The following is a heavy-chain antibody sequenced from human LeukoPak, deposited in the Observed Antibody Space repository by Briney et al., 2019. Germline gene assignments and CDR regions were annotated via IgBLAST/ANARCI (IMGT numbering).Heavy chain of an antibody. CDR2: MFYSGSI. CDR1: GGSISSSSYY. CDR3: ARLSDVLTGSPTGIY. V-gene: IGHV4-39*01. J-gene: IGHJ4*02. Sequence: TETLSLTCTVSGGSISSSSYYWGWIRQPPGKGLEWIGSMFYSGSIYYNPSLKSRVTISADTSKNQFSLKLRSVTAADTAVYYCARLSDVLTGSPTGIYWGQGTLVTVSS. D-gene: IGHD3-9*01.